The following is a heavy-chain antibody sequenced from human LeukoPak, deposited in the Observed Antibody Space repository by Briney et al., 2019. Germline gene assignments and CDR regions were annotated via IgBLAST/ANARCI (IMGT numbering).Heavy chain of an antibody. V-gene: IGHV3-48*03. CDR2: ISSSGSTI. Sequence: PGGSLRLSCAASGFTFSSYEMNWVRQAPGKGLEWVSYISSSGSTIYYADSVKGRFTISRDNAKNSLYLQMNGLRAEDTAVYYCARDKYYSSSFDPWGQGTLVTVSS. D-gene: IGHD6-13*01. CDR1: GFTFSSYE. J-gene: IGHJ5*02. CDR3: ARDKYYSSSFDP.